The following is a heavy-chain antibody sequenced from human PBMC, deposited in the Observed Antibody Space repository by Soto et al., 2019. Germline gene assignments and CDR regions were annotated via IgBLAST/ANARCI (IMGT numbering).Heavy chain of an antibody. D-gene: IGHD6-13*01. CDR2: IIPIGTTT. CDR3: AREVAADGTFREDVFDI. Sequence: QVQLVQSGAEVKKSGSSVKVSCKASGGTFSNHAINWVRQAPGQGLEWMGRIIPIGTTTDYAQRFQGRVTITADESTITAYMEMSSMKHDDTAVYYCAREVAADGTFREDVFDIWGQGTMVTVSS. J-gene: IGHJ3*02. CDR1: GGTFSNHA. V-gene: IGHV1-69*11.